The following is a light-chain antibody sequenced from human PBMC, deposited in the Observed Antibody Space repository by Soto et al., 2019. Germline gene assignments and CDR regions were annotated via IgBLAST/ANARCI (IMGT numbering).Light chain of an antibody. V-gene: IGKV3-20*01. CDR1: QSVSSSY. J-gene: IGKJ4*01. CDR2: GAS. CDR3: QQYGSSPPVT. Sequence: PGERATLSCRASQSVSSSYLAWYQQKPGQAPRLLIYGASSRATGIPDRFSGSGSGTDFTLTISRLEPEDFAVYYCQQYGSSPPVTFGGGTKVEIK.